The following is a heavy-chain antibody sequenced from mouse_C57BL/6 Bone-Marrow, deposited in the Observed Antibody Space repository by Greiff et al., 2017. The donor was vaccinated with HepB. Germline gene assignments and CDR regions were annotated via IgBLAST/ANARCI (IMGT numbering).Heavy chain of an antibody. D-gene: IGHD1-1*01. CDR2: IFPGSGST. CDR1: GYTFTSHW. Sequence: VKLQESGPELVRPGASVQISCKAPGYTFTSHWMQWVRQRPGQGLEWIGEIFPGSGSTYYNEKFKGKATLTVDTSSSTAYMQLSSLTSEDSAVYFGAYYGSSYPYYFDYWGQGTTLTVSS. V-gene: IGHV1-56*01. CDR3: AYYGSSYPYYFDY. J-gene: IGHJ2*01.